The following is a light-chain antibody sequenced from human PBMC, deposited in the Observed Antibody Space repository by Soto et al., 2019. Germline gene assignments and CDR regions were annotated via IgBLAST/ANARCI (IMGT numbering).Light chain of an antibody. J-gene: IGLJ3*02. CDR1: GSNIGRNT. Sequence: QSVLTQPPSASGTPGQRVTISCSGSGSNIGRNTVNWYQQLPGTAPKLLIYSNNQRPSRVPDRFSGSKSGTSVSLAISGLQSEDEADYYCAAWDDSLNGWVFGGGTKLTVL. CDR2: SNN. V-gene: IGLV1-44*01. CDR3: AAWDDSLNGWV.